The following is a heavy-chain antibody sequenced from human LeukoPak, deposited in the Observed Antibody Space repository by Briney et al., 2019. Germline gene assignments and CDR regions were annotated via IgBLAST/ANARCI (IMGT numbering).Heavy chain of an antibody. CDR1: GFTVTSNY. CDR3: ARERSNYYYMDV. V-gene: IGHV3-53*01. D-gene: IGHD3/OR15-3a*01. CDR2: IYSGGST. Sequence: GGSLRLSCAASGFTVTSNYMSWVRQAPGKGLEWVSVIYSGGSTYYADSVKGRFTISRDNSKNTLYLQMNSLRAEDTAVYYCARERSNYYYMDVWGRGTTVTVSS. J-gene: IGHJ6*03.